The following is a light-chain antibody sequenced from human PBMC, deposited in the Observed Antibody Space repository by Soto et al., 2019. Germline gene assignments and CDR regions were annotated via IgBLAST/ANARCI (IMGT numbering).Light chain of an antibody. CDR2: LAS. CDR3: MQGVQMSQIT. J-gene: IGKJ5*01. V-gene: IGKV2-28*01. CDR1: QSLQHSNGYNY. Sequence: EIVMTQSPLSLPVTPGEPASISCRSSQSLQHSNGYNYLDWYLQKPGQSPQLLIHLASNRASGVPVRFSGSGSGTDFTLNISRVEAEDVGLYYCMQGVQMSQITLGQGTRLDIK.